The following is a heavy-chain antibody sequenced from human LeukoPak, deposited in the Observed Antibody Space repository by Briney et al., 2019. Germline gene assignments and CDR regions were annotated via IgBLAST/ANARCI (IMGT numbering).Heavy chain of an antibody. J-gene: IGHJ5*02. Sequence: GGSLRLSCAASGFTFSSYSMNWVRQAPGKGLEWVSSISSSSSYIYYADSVKGRFTISRDNAKNSLYLQMNSLRAEDTAVYYCARGVGGDSRFDPWGQGTLVTVSS. CDR2: ISSSSSYI. CDR1: GFTFSSYS. D-gene: IGHD1-26*01. V-gene: IGHV3-21*01. CDR3: ARGVGGDSRFDP.